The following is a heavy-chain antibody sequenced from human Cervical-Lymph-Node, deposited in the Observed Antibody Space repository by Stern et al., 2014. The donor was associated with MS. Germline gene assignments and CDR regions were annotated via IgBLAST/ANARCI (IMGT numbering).Heavy chain of an antibody. D-gene: IGHD4-17*01. CDR2: INPSGGST. CDR1: GYTFNRYY. Sequence: VQLVESGAEVKKPGASVKVSCEASGYTFNRYYINWVRQAPGQGLEWMGMINPSGGSTNYAQKFQGRVTMTRDTSTSTVYMERNSLRSDDTATYYCARDAHGDSFDYWGQGTLVTVSS. V-gene: IGHV1-46*02. J-gene: IGHJ4*02. CDR3: ARDAHGDSFDY.